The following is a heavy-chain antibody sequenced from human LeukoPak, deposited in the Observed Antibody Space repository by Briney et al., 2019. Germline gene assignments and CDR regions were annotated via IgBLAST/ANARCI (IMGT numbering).Heavy chain of an antibody. V-gene: IGHV3-33*06. D-gene: IGHD3-10*01. CDR1: GFTFRSYG. CDR2: IWYDRKNT. CDR3: AKDYFGSGRHDAFDI. J-gene: IGHJ3*02. Sequence: PGGFLRLSCAAPGFTFRSYGMPWGPRAPGKGLEWVAAIWYDRKNTYYADSVQGLFTISGENSKNTLYLQMNSLRAEDTAVYYCAKDYFGSGRHDAFDIWGQGKMVTVSS.